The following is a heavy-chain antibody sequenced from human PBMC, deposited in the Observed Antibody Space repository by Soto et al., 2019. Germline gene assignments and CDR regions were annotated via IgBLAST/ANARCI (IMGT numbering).Heavy chain of an antibody. CDR2: TNAGNGNT. D-gene: IGHD3-3*01. Sequence: GASVKVSCKASGYTFTSYAMHWVRQAPGQRLGWMGWTNAGNGNTKYSQKFQGRVTITRDTSASTAYMELSSLRSEDTAVYYCARDPNANYDFWSAPGTRYYYYGMDVWGQGTTVTVSS. J-gene: IGHJ6*02. V-gene: IGHV1-3*01. CDR1: GYTFTSYA. CDR3: ARDPNANYDFWSAPGTRYYYYGMDV.